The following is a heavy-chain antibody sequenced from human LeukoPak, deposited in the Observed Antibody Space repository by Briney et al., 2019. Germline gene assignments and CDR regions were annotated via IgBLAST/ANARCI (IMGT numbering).Heavy chain of an antibody. Sequence: PGGSLRLSCAASGLTLASYPMSWVRQAPGKGLEWVSSISSSSSYIYYADSVKGRFTISRDNAKNSLYLQMNSLRAEDTAVYYCASVVVAATTGDYWGQGTLVTVSS. CDR3: ASVVVAATTGDY. CDR1: GLTLASYP. V-gene: IGHV3-21*01. D-gene: IGHD2-15*01. J-gene: IGHJ4*02. CDR2: ISSSSSYI.